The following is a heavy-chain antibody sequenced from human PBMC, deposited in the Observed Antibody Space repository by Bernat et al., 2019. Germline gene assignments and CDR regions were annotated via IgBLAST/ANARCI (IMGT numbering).Heavy chain of an antibody. V-gene: IGHV1-2*06. CDR1: GYTFTGYY. Sequence: QVQLVQSGAEVKKPGASVKVSCKASGYTFTGYYMHWVRQAPGQGLEWMGRINPNSGGTNYAQKFQGRVTMTRDTSISTAYMELSRLRSDDTAVYYCAGVPAANYYYYYYMDVWGKGTTVTVSS. D-gene: IGHD2-2*01. J-gene: IGHJ6*03. CDR2: INPNSGGT. CDR3: AGVPAANYYYYYYMDV.